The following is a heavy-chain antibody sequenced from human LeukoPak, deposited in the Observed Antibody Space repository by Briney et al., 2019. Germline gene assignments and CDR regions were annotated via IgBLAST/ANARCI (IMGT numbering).Heavy chain of an antibody. CDR1: GFTFSSYA. J-gene: IGHJ4*02. CDR3: AKYGRDSSGYFSLIFDY. V-gene: IGHV3-23*01. CDR2: ISGSGGST. Sequence: GGSLRLSCAASGFTFSSYAMSWVRQAPGKGLEWVSAISGSGGSTYYADSVKGRFTISRDNSKNTLYLQMNSLRAEDTAVYYCAKYGRDSSGYFSLIFDYWGQGTLVTVSS. D-gene: IGHD3-22*01.